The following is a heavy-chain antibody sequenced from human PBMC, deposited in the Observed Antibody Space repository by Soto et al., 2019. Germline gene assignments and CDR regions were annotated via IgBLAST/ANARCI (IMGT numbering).Heavy chain of an antibody. V-gene: IGHV3-23*01. CDR2: ISGSGSST. CDR1: GFTFTNYV. Sequence: GGSLRLCCAASGFTFTNYVMSWVRQAPGKGLEWVSVISGSGSSTYYADSVKGRFTISRDNSKNTLYLQMNSLRAEDTAVYYCAKKSLGTYFDYWGQGTLVTVSS. CDR3: AKKSLGTYFDY. J-gene: IGHJ4*02. D-gene: IGHD7-27*01.